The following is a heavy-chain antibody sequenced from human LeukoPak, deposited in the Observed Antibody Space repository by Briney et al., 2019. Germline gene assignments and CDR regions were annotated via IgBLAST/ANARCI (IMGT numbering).Heavy chain of an antibody. CDR2: ISYDGSNK. J-gene: IGHJ5*02. V-gene: IGHV3-30*01. CDR3: ARNRYSSSSWFDP. CDR1: GFTFSSYA. D-gene: IGHD6-6*01. Sequence: GRSLRLSCAASGFTFSSYAMHWVRQAPGKGLEWVAVISYDGSNKYYADSVKGRFTISRDNSKNTLYLQMNSLRAEDTAAYYCARNRYSSSSWFDPWGQGTLVTVSS.